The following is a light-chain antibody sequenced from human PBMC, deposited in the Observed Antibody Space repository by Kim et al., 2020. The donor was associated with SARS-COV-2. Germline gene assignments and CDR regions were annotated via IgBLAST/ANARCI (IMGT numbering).Light chain of an antibody. CDR1: QSISTN. V-gene: IGKV1-39*01. Sequence: ASVGDRVTITCRESQSISTNLKWYQQKSGKAPKLLIYVASSLQGGVPSRFSGSGSGTDFTLTISSLQPEDSATYYCQQSNSTPLTFGGGTKVDIK. CDR3: QQSNSTPLT. J-gene: IGKJ4*01. CDR2: VAS.